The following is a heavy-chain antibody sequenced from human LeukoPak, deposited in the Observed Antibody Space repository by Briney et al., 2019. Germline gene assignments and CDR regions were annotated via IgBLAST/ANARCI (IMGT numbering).Heavy chain of an antibody. CDR3: ARPGFLESYYFDY. V-gene: IGHV1-2*02. CDR2: INPNSGGT. CDR1: GHTFTGYY. D-gene: IGHD3-3*01. Sequence: ASVKVSCKASGHTFTGYYMHWVRQAPGQGLEWMGWINPNSGGTNYAQKFQGRVTMTRDMATSTDYMEVSSLRSEDTAVYYCARPGFLESYYFDYWGQGTLVTVSS. J-gene: IGHJ4*02.